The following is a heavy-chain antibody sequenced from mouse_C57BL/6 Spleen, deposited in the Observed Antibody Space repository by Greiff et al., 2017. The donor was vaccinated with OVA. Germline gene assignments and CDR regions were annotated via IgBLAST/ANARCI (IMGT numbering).Heavy chain of an antibody. Sequence: VMLVESGPGLVQPSQSLSITCTVSGFSLTSYGVHWVRQSPGKGLEWLGVIWSGGSTDYNAAFISRLSISKDNSKSQVFFKMNSLQADDTAIYYCARRGNYWYFDVWGTGTTVTVSS. CDR3: ARRGNYWYFDV. CDR1: GFSLTSYG. D-gene: IGHD2-1*01. J-gene: IGHJ1*03. V-gene: IGHV2-2*01. CDR2: IWSGGST.